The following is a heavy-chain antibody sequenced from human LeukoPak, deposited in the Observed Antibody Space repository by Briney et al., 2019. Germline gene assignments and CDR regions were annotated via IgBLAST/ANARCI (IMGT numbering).Heavy chain of an antibody. CDR2: INTDGSRT. J-gene: IGHJ4*02. CDR3: VRSAFLTTEFYFDY. V-gene: IGHV3-74*01. CDR1: GFTFSRYW. Sequence: GGSLRLSCAASGFTFSRYWMHWVRQAPGEGLVWVSRINTDGSRTNYADSVKGRFTISRDNAKNTLYLQMISLRAEDTAVYYCVRSAFLTTEFYFDYWGQGALVTVSS. D-gene: IGHD4-11*01.